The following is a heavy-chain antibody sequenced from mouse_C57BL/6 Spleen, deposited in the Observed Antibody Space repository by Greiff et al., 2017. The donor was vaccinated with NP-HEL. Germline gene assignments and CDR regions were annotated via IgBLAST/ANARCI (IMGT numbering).Heavy chain of an antibody. CDR2: IWRGGST. D-gene: IGHD2-5*01. CDR1: GFSLTSYG. CDR3: AKSGNSNQAWFAY. Sequence: QVQLQQSGPGLVQPSQSLSITCTVSGFSLTSYGVHWVRQSPGKGLEWLGVIWRGGSTDYNAAFMSRLSITKDNSKSQVFFKMNSLQADDTAIYYCAKSGNSNQAWFAYWGQGTLVTVSA. J-gene: IGHJ3*01. V-gene: IGHV2-5*01.